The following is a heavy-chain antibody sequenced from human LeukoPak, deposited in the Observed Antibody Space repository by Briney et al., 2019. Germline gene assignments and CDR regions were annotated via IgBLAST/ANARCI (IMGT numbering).Heavy chain of an antibody. CDR2: INWNGGST. Sequence: GGTLRLSCAASGFTFDDYGMSWVRHAPGKGLEWVSGINWNGGSTGYADSVKGRFTISRDNAKNSLYLQMNSLRAEDTALYYCARAHTYSSSWYLDYWGQGTLVTVSS. CDR1: GFTFDDYG. V-gene: IGHV3-20*04. J-gene: IGHJ4*02. D-gene: IGHD6-13*01. CDR3: ARAHTYSSSWYLDY.